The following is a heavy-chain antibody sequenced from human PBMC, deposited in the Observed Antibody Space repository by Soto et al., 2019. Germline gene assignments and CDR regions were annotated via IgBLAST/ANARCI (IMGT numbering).Heavy chain of an antibody. Sequence: GGSLRLSCTASGVTFSSYSMNWVRQAPGKGLEWVSYISSSSSTIYYADSVKGRFTISRDNTKNSLYLQMNSLRAEDTAVYYCARDSSCSNNNCYRWFDPWGQGTLVTVSS. CDR2: ISSSSSTI. J-gene: IGHJ5*02. CDR1: GVTFSSYS. CDR3: ARDSSCSNNNCYRWFDP. D-gene: IGHD2-2*01. V-gene: IGHV3-48*01.